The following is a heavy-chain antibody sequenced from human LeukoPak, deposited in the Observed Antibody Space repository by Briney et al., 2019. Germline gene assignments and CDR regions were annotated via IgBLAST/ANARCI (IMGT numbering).Heavy chain of an antibody. D-gene: IGHD3-10*01. J-gene: IGHJ3*02. CDR1: GFTFSSYA. Sequence: PGGSLRLSCAASGFTFSSYAMTWVRQAPGKGLKWVSTIRGSGDNTYYADSVKGRFTISRDNSKNTLYLQMNSLRAEDTAVYYCARAGDYGSGSCAFDMWGQGTMVTVSS. CDR2: IRGSGDNT. V-gene: IGHV3-23*01. CDR3: ARAGDYGSGSCAFDM.